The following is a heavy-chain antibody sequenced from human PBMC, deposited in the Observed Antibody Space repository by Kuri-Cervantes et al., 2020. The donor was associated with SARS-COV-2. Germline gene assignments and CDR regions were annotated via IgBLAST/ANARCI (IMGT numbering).Heavy chain of an antibody. CDR3: ANLDIVVVPAASPRGGYYYYMDV. V-gene: IGHV3-23*01. D-gene: IGHD2-2*03. CDR2: ISGSGGST. J-gene: IGHJ6*03. CDR1: GFTFSSYS. Sequence: GESLKISCAASGFTFSSYSMNWVRQAPGKGLEWVSAISGSGGSTCYADSVKGRFTISRDNSKNTLYLQMNSLRAEDTAVYYCANLDIVVVPAASPRGGYYYYMDVWGKGTTVTVSS.